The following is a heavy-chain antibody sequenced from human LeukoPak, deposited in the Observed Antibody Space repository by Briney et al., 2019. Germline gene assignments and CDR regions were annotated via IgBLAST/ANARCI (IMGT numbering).Heavy chain of an antibody. CDR2: VIPIFGTA. Sequence: SVKVSCKASGGTFNTYGISWVRQAPGQGLEWLGGVIPIFGTANYAQKFQGRVSITADESTSTAYMELSSLTSEDTAVYYCATEMGMTTIRPGALDIWGQGTMVTVSS. V-gene: IGHV1-69*13. D-gene: IGHD4-11*01. CDR3: ATEMGMTTIRPGALDI. J-gene: IGHJ3*02. CDR1: GGTFNTYG.